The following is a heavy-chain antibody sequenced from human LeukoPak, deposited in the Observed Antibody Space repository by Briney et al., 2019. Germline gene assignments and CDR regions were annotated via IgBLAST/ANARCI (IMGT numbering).Heavy chain of an antibody. CDR1: GFTFDDYG. V-gene: IGHV3-20*04. Sequence: GGSLRLSCAASGFTFDDYGMSWVRQAPGKGLEWVSGINWNGGSTVYADSVKGRFTISRDNSKNMVYLQMNSLTAEDTAVYYCARDRLLEDRDYHYYYYMDVWGKGTTVTVSS. CDR2: INWNGGST. CDR3: ARDRLLEDRDYHYYYYMDV. D-gene: IGHD1-1*01. J-gene: IGHJ6*03.